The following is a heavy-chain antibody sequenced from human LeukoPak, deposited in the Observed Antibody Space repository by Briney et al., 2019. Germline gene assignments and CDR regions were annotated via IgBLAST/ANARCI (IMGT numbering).Heavy chain of an antibody. D-gene: IGHD3-10*01. J-gene: IGHJ4*02. CDR1: GFTVRNNY. CDR2: IYSGGST. V-gene: IGHV3-66*01. Sequence: HAGGSLRLSCAASGFTVRNNYMSWVRQAPGKGLEWVSVIYSGGSTYYADSVKGRFTISRDNSKNTLYLQMNNLRAEGTAVYFCATGERMVRGDGVDYWGQGTLVTVSS. CDR3: ATGERMVRGDGVDY.